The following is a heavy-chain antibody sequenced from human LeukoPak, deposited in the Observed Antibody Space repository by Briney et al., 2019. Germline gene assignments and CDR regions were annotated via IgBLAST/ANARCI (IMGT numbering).Heavy chain of an antibody. V-gene: IGHV4-59*01. D-gene: IGHD3-10*01. CDR3: ARDRPFYFGSGSYYDGFDS. J-gene: IGHJ4*02. CDR1: GSSISRYY. Sequence: SETLSLTCTVSGSSISRYYWTWLRQPPGKGLEWIGYIFHSGSTNYSPSLKSRVTISLDTSNNQFSLNLSSVTAADTAVYYCARDRPFYFGSGSYYDGFDSWGQGTLVTVSS. CDR2: IFHSGST.